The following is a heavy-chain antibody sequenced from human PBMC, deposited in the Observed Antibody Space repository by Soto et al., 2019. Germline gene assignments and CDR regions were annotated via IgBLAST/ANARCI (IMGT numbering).Heavy chain of an antibody. CDR2: IDPSGTTT. V-gene: IGHV1-46*01. CDR1: GDTFTNYY. D-gene: IGHD6-19*01. J-gene: IGHJ4*02. CDR3: ARLKVTSGLSY. Sequence: QVQLVQSGAELKDPGASVKVSCKASGDTFTNYYIHWVRQAPGQGLEWMGTIDPSGTTTFYAQNLQGRVTMTRDTSTGTLYMELSSLRSEDTAVYYCARLKVTSGLSYWGQGTLVTVSS.